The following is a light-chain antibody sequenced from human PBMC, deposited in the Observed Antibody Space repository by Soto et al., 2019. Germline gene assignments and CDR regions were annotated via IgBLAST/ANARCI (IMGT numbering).Light chain of an antibody. CDR1: QSISTF. CDR2: AAS. Sequence: DIQMTQSPSSLSASVGDRVTITCRASQSISTFLHWYQQKPGKAPKLLIYAASSLQSRVPSRFSGSGSGTDFTLTISSLQPEDFATYYCQQSYSTSWTFGQGTKVEIK. J-gene: IGKJ1*01. CDR3: QQSYSTSWT. V-gene: IGKV1-39*01.